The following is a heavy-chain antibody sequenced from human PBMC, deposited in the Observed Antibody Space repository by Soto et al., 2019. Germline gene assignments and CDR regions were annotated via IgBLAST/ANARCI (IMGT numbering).Heavy chain of an antibody. CDR2: IIPILGIA. J-gene: IGHJ3*02. V-gene: IGHV1-69*02. CDR1: GGTFSSYT. Sequence: QVQLVQSGAEVKKPGSSVKVSCKASGGTFSSYTISWVRQAPGQGLEWMGRIIPILGIANYAQKFQGRVTITADKSTSTAYMELSSLRSEDTAVYYCARGDTAMAHDAFDIWGQGTMVTVSS. CDR3: ARGDTAMAHDAFDI. D-gene: IGHD5-18*01.